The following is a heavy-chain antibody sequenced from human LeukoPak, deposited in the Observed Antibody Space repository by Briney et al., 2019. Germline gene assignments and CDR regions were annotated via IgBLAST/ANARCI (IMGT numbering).Heavy chain of an antibody. CDR1: GGSFSVYY. J-gene: IGHJ5*02. CDR3: AREKAAYCTGDCHSFDR. D-gene: IGHD2-21*02. V-gene: IGHV4-30-4*01. CDR2: IYYSENT. Sequence: PSETLSLTCAVYGGSFSVYYWNWIRQSPGKGLEWIGYIYYSENTYYNPSLKSRVTISIDTSKNQFFLKVTSVTAADTATYFCAREKAAYCTGDCHSFDRWGQGILVTVSS.